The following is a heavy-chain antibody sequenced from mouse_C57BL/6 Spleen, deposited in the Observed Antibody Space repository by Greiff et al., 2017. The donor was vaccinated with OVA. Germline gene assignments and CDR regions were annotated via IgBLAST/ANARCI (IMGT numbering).Heavy chain of an antibody. CDR2: INPNNGGT. CDR3: AGKGEMDY. J-gene: IGHJ2*01. CDR1: GYTFTDYY. Sequence: EVQLQQSGPELVKPGASVKISCKASGYTFTDYYMNWVKQSHGKSLEWIGDINPNNGGTSYNQKFKGKATLTVDKSSSTAYMELRSLTSEDSAVYYCAGKGEMDYWGQGTTLTVSS. D-gene: IGHD2-1*01. V-gene: IGHV1-26*01.